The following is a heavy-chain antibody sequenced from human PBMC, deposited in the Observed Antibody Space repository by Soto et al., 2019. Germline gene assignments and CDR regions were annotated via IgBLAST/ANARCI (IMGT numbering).Heavy chain of an antibody. CDR1: GFTFSSYG. CDR3: ARDHSPDYFDY. J-gene: IGHJ4*02. Sequence: GGSLRLSCAASGFTFSSYGMHWVRQAPGKGLEWVAVIWYDGSNKYYADSVKGRFTISRDNSKNTLYLQMNSLRAEDTAVYYCARDHSPDYFDYWGQGTPVTVSS. CDR2: IWYDGSNK. D-gene: IGHD5-18*01. V-gene: IGHV3-33*01.